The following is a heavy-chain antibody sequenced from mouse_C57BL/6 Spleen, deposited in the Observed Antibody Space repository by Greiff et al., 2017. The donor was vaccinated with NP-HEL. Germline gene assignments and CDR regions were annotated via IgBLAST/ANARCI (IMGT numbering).Heavy chain of an antibody. V-gene: IGHV14-2*01. CDR3: ARITTMGAY. Sequence: VQLQQSGAELVPPFSSFTFSFPSSFFPLPASSLPFLPPRTAPVLAWIVLIDPSSFSPTYAPKFQGKATITADTSSNTAYLQLSSLTSEDTAVYYCARITTMGAYWGQGTLVTVSA. D-gene: IGHD1-1*01. CDR2: IDPSSFSP. CDR1: FFPLPASS. J-gene: IGHJ3*01.